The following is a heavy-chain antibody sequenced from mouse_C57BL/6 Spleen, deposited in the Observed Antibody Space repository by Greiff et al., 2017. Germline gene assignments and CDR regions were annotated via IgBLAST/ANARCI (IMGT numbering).Heavy chain of an antibody. CDR2: INPYNGGT. J-gene: IGHJ2*01. Sequence: VQLQQSGPVLVKPGASVKMSCKASGYTFTDYYMNWVKQSHGKSLEWIGVINPYNGGTSYNQKFKGKATLTVDKSSSTAYMELNSLTSEDSAVYYCARDWRHFDYWGQGTTLTVSS. CDR1: GYTFTDYY. V-gene: IGHV1-19*01. CDR3: ARDWRHFDY.